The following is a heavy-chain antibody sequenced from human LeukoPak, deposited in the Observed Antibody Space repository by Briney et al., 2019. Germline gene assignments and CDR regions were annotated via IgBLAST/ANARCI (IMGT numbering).Heavy chain of an antibody. V-gene: IGHV3-74*01. CDR3: AREFRDDYVWGSYRYTPLTFDY. D-gene: IGHD3-16*02. J-gene: IGHJ4*02. CDR2: INSDGSST. CDR1: GFTFSSYW. Sequence: PGGSLRLSCAASGFTFSSYWMHWVRQAPGKGLVWVSRINSDGSSTSYADSVKGRFTISRDNAKNTLYLHMNSLRAEDTAVYYCAREFRDDYVWGSYRYTPLTFDYWGQGTLVTVSS.